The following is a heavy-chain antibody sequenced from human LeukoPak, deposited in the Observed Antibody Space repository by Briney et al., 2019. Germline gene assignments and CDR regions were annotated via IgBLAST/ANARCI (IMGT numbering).Heavy chain of an antibody. D-gene: IGHD4-11*01. CDR3: AGDTATPIGY. J-gene: IGHJ4*02. CDR1: GFTFSTYW. V-gene: IGHV3-7*04. CDR2: IKQDGSEK. Sequence: GGSLRLSCAASGFTFSTYWMSWVRQAPGKGLEWVANIKQDGSEKYYVDSVKGRFTISRDNVKNSLFLQMNSLRAEDTAVYYCAGDTATPIGYWGQGTLVTVSS.